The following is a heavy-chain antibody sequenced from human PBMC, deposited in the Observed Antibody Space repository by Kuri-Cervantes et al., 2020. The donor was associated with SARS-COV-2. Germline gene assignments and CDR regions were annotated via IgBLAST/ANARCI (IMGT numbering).Heavy chain of an antibody. V-gene: IGHV1-69*06. CDR3: ARYPGRGAFDI. D-gene: IGHD1-26*01. CDR1: GYSFSKYT. Sequence: SVKVSCKASGYSFSKYTVGWMRQAPGQGLEWMGGVNPRFGTANYAQKFQVRVTITADRAMTAVFLHLSSLRSEDTAIYYCARYPGRGAFDIWGQGTMVTVSS. J-gene: IGHJ3*02. CDR2: VNPRFGTA.